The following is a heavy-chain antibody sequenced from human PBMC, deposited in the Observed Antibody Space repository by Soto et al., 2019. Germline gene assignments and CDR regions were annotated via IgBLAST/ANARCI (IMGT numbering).Heavy chain of an antibody. J-gene: IGHJ6*02. V-gene: IGHV1-2*04. CDR2: INPNSGGT. D-gene: IGHD6-13*01. CDR3: ARDRLGIAAAGTGDYYYYGMDV. CDR1: GYTFTGYY. Sequence: GASVKVSCKASGYTFTGYYMHWVRQAPGQGLEWMGWINPNSGGTNYAQKFQGWVTMTRDTSISTAYMELSRLRSDDTAVYYCARDRLGIAAAGTGDYYYYGMDVWGQGTTVTVS.